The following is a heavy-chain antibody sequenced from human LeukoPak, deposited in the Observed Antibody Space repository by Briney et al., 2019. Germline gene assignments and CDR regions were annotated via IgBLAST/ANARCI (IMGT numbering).Heavy chain of an antibody. CDR3: AKDIAGYQSSYYFDY. D-gene: IGHD2-2*01. Sequence: PGGSLRLSCAASGFTFSSYAMSWVRQAPGKGLEWVSVISGSGGSTYYADSVKGRFTISRDNSKNTLYLQMNSLRAEDTAVYYCAKDIAGYQSSYYFDYWGQGTLVTVSS. CDR2: ISGSGGST. J-gene: IGHJ4*02. V-gene: IGHV3-23*01. CDR1: GFTFSSYA.